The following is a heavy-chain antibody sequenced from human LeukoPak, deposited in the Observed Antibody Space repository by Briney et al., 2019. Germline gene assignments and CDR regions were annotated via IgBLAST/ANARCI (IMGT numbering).Heavy chain of an antibody. CDR3: ARQTRDGSGSRGYSFDF. CDR2: MYPGDSDT. V-gene: IGHV5-51*01. CDR1: GYISTNNW. Sequence: GESLKISCKGSGYISTNNWIGWVRQMPGKGLEWMGIMYPGDSDTRYSPSFEGQVTISADKSISTAYLQWSSLKASDTAMYYCARQTRDGSGSRGYSFDFWGQGTLVTVSS. J-gene: IGHJ4*02. D-gene: IGHD3-10*01.